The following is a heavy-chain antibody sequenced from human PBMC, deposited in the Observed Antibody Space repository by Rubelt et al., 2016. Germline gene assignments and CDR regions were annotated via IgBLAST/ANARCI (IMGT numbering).Heavy chain of an antibody. Sequence: QVQLVQSGAEVKKPASSVKVSCKASGVSFGNSAVTWVRQAPGPGLEWMGGIIPLFGAPTYAKKFQGGVAMTADESTSTAYMELIGLRSEDTAVYYCARDRHVGEGYSNVFDIWGQGTMVSVSS. CDR1: GVSFGNSA. J-gene: IGHJ3*02. D-gene: IGHD3-22*01. V-gene: IGHV1-69*01. CDR3: ARDRHVGEGYSNVFDI. CDR2: IIPLFGAP.